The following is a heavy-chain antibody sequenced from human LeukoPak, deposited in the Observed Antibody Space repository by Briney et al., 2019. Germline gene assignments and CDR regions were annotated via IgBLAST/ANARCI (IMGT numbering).Heavy chain of an antibody. Sequence: ASVKVSCKASGYTFTSYYMHWVRQAPGQGLEWMGIINPSGGSTSYAQKFQGRVTMTRDTSTSTVYMELRSLRSDDTAVYYCARVGARIPRAFDIWGQGTMVTVSS. J-gene: IGHJ3*02. D-gene: IGHD3-16*01. V-gene: IGHV1-46*01. CDR2: INPSGGST. CDR3: ARVGARIPRAFDI. CDR1: GYTFTSYY.